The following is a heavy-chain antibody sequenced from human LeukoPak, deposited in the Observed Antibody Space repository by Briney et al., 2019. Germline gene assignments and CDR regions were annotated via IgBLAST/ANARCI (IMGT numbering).Heavy chain of an antibody. CDR2: IYYSGNT. Sequence: SQTLSLTCTVSGDSISSGDYCWSWIRQPPGQGLEWIGYIYYSGNTYYTPSLKSRLTISIDTSQNRFSLRLSSVTAADTAVYYCARVGQWLRLEPAMSFHGMDVWGKGTTVTVSS. D-gene: IGHD5-12*01. V-gene: IGHV4-30-4*01. CDR3: ARVGQWLRLEPAMSFHGMDV. J-gene: IGHJ6*04. CDR1: GDSISSGDYC.